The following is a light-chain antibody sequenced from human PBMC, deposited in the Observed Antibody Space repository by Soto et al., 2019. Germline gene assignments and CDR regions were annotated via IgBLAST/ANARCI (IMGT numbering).Light chain of an antibody. Sequence: DIRMTQSPSSLSASVGDRVTITCQASQDIKTYLNWYQQKPGKAPKLLIYTTSDLQTGVSSRFSGGGSGTHFTVTITNMQPEDVATYYCQQYDNLPFTFGPGTKVDIK. J-gene: IGKJ3*01. CDR1: QDIKTY. V-gene: IGKV1-33*01. CDR3: QQYDNLPFT. CDR2: TTS.